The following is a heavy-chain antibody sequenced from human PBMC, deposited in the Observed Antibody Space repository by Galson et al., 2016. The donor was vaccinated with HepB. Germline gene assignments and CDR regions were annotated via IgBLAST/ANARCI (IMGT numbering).Heavy chain of an antibody. J-gene: IGHJ6*02. D-gene: IGHD1-7*01. CDR1: GFTFSSYA. V-gene: IGHV3-30-3*01. Sequence: SLRLSCAASGFTFSSYAMHRVRQAPGKGLEWVAVISYDGSNKYYADSVKGRFTISRDNSKNTLYLQMNSPRAEDTAVYYCARKELYYYYYGMDVWGQGTTVTVSS. CDR2: ISYDGSNK. CDR3: ARKELYYYYYGMDV.